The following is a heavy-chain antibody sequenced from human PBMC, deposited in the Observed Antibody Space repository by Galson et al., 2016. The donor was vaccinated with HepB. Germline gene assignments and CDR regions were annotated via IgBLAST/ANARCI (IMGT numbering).Heavy chain of an antibody. Sequence: SLRLSCAASGFTFNVYGMHWVRQAPGKGLEWVASISHDGSNSYHVDSVKGRFTISRDNFKSTLYLEMNSLRGEDTAIYYCAKGDYDVLRDSDPWGQGTLVTVSS. CDR2: ISHDGSNS. V-gene: IGHV3-30*18. CDR1: GFTFNVYG. J-gene: IGHJ5*02. CDR3: AKGDYDVLRDSDP. D-gene: IGHD3-9*01.